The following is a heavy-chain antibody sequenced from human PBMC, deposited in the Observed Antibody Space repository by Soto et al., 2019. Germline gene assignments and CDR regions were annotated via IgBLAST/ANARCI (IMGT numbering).Heavy chain of an antibody. CDR1: GGSISSYY. Sequence: TSETLSLTCTVSGGSISSYYWSWIRQPPGKGLEWVGYAYYSGATNYNPSLKSRVTISVDTSKNQFSLKLSSVTAADTAVYYCASRTGRGYYGMDVWGQGTTVTVSS. J-gene: IGHJ6*02. CDR2: AYYSGAT. CDR3: ASRTGRGYYGMDV. D-gene: IGHD7-27*01. V-gene: IGHV4-59*01.